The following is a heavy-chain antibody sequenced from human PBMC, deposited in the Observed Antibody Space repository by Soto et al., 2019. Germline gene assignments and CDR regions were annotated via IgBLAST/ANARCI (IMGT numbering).Heavy chain of an antibody. CDR2: IYYSGST. D-gene: IGHD6-19*01. CDR3: ARGLEQWLRYYFDY. V-gene: IGHV4-59*12. Sequence: PSETLSLTCAVYGGSISGYYWSWIRQPPGKGLEWIGYIYYSGSTNYNPSLKSRVTISVDTSKNQFSLKLSSVTAADTAVYYCARGLEQWLRYYFDYWGQGTLVTVSS. CDR1: GGSISGYY. J-gene: IGHJ4*02.